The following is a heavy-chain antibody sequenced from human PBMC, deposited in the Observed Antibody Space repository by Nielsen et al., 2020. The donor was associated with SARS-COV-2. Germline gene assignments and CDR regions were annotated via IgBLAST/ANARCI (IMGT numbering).Heavy chain of an antibody. CDR3: ARESSGYDHYNYGMDV. CDR2: IYFRGRT. V-gene: IGHV4-31*03. J-gene: IGHJ6*02. CDR1: GGSISSGGYY. Sequence: LRLSCTVSGGSISSGGYYWSWIRHHPGKGLEWIGYIYFRGRTCYNPSLKSRVTISVDTSKNQFSLSLRSVSAADTAVYYCARESSGYDHYNYGMDVWGQGTTVTVSS. D-gene: IGHD5-12*01.